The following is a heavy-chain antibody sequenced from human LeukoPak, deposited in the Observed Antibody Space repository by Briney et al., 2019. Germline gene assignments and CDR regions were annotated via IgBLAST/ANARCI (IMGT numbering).Heavy chain of an antibody. V-gene: IGHV3-7*01. D-gene: IGHD6-13*01. CDR2: IKQDGSEK. Sequence: GGSLRLSCAASGFTFSSYWMSWVRQAPGKGLEWVANIKQDGSEKYYVDSVKGRFTISRDNAKNSLYLQMNSLRAEDTAVYYCARDHQYSSSWYFDYWGQGTLVTVSS. J-gene: IGHJ4*02. CDR3: ARDHQYSSSWYFDY. CDR1: GFTFSSYW.